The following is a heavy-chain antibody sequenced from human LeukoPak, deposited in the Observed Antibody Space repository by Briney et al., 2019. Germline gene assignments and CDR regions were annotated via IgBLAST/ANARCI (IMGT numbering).Heavy chain of an antibody. J-gene: IGHJ6*02. V-gene: IGHV1-18*01. D-gene: IGHD2-8*01. CDR2: ISAYNGNI. Sequence: ASVKVSCKASGYTFISYGITWVRQAPGQGLEWLGWISAYNGNIDYAQKLQGRVTLTTDTSTSTAYMELSSLRSEDTAVYYCAGPDPIMVYARTDYYGMDVWGQGTTVTVSS. CDR1: GYTFISYG. CDR3: AGPDPIMVYARTDYYGMDV.